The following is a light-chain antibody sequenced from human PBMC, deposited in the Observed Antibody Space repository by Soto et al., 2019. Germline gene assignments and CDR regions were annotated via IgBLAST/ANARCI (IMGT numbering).Light chain of an antibody. V-gene: IGLV2-11*01. CDR1: TGDVGAYNF. J-gene: IGLJ3*02. CDR2: DAN. CDR3: CSYAGSFTWV. Sequence: QSALTQPRSVSRSPGQSVTISCTGTTGDVGAYNFVSWYQLHPGKAPKLMIYDANKRPSGVPDRFSASKSGNTASLTISGLQAKDEADYYCCSYAGSFTWVFGGGTKLTVL.